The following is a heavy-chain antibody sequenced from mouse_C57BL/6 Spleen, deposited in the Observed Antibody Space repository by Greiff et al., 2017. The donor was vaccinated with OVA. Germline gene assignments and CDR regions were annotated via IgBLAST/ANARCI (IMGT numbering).Heavy chain of an antibody. CDR2: ISNLAYSI. Sequence: EVHLVESGGGLVQPGGSLKLSCAASGFTFSDYGMAWVRQAPRKGPEWVAFISNLAYSIYYADTVTGRFTISRENAKNTLYLEMSSLRSEDTAMYYCARVYGSSYYYAMDYWGQGTSVTVSS. CDR3: ARVYGSSYYYAMDY. V-gene: IGHV5-15*01. CDR1: GFTFSDYG. J-gene: IGHJ4*01. D-gene: IGHD1-1*01.